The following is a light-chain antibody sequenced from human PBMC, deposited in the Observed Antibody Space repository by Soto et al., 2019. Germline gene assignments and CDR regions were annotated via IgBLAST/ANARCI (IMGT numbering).Light chain of an antibody. J-gene: IGKJ2*01. CDR2: KAS. V-gene: IGKV1-5*03. Sequence: DIQMTQSPSTLSASVGDRVTITCRASQIISSWLAWYQQKPGEAPKLLIYKASTLESGVPSRFSGSGSGTEFTFTISSLQPDDFANYFCQQYNTYPYTFGQGTKLEIK. CDR1: QIISSW. CDR3: QQYNTYPYT.